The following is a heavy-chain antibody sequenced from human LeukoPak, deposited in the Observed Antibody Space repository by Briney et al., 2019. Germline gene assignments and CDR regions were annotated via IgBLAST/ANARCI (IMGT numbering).Heavy chain of an antibody. CDR2: IYYSGST. V-gene: IGHV4-31*03. CDR1: GGSISSGVYY. J-gene: IGHJ4*02. Sequence: TLSLTCTVSGGSISSGVYYWSWIRQHPGKGLEWIGYIYYSGSTYYNPSLKSRVTISVDTSKNQFSLKLSSVTAADTAVYYCARGVRWLQLSYFDYWGQGTLVTVSS. D-gene: IGHD5-24*01. CDR3: ARGVRWLQLSYFDY.